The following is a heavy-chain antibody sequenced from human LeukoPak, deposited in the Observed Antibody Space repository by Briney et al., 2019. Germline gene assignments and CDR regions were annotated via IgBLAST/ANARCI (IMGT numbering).Heavy chain of an antibody. J-gene: IGHJ6*03. CDR3: ARDIAAARASYYYYMDV. V-gene: IGHV1-8*03. D-gene: IGHD6-13*01. CDR1: GYTFTSYD. Sequence: ASVKVSCKASGYTFTSYDINWVRQAPGQGLEWMGWMNPNSGNTGYAQKFQGRVTITRNTSISTAYMELSSLRSEDTAVYYCARDIAAARASYYYYMDVWGKGTTVTVSS. CDR2: MNPNSGNT.